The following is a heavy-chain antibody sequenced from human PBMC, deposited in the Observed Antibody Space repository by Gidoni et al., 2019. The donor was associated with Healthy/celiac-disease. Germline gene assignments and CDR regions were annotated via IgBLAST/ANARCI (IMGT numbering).Heavy chain of an antibody. CDR3: ASLPSIAARLLRGEAGWWY. J-gene: IGHJ4*02. V-gene: IGHV1-69*02. CDR1: GGTFSSYT. D-gene: IGHD6-6*01. Sequence: QVQLVQSGAEVKKPGSSVKVSCKASGGTFSSYTISWVRQAPGQGLEWMGRIIPILGIANYAQKFQGRVTITADKSTSTAYMELRSLRSEDTAVYYCASLPSIAARLLRGEAGWWYWGQGTLVTVSS. CDR2: IIPILGIA.